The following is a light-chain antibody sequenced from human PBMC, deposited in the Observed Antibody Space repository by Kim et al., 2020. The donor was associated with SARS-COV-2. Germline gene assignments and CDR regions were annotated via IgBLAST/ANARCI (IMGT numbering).Light chain of an antibody. Sequence: EIVLTQSPGTLSLSPGERATLSCRASQSVNNNDLAWYQQKPGQAPRLLIYDASRRATGIADRFIGSGSGTDFTLTISRLEPEDFAVYHCQQHGSAPWTFGQGTKVDIK. CDR3: QQHGSAPWT. V-gene: IGKV3-20*01. J-gene: IGKJ1*01. CDR1: QSVNNND. CDR2: DAS.